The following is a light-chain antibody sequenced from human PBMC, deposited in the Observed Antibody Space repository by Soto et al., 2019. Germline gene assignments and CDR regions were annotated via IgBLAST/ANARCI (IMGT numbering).Light chain of an antibody. CDR3: SSYTSSSTYV. Sequence: QPVLTQPASVSGSPGQSITISCTGTSSDVGGYSFVSWYQHHPGKAPRLLIYEVSDRPSGVSNRFSGSKSGNTASLTISGLQADDESDYYCSSYTSSSTYVFGTGTKLTVL. CDR1: SSDVGGYSF. V-gene: IGLV2-14*01. J-gene: IGLJ1*01. CDR2: EVS.